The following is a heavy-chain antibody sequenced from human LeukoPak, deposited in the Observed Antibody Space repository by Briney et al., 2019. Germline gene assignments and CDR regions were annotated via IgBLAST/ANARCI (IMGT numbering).Heavy chain of an antibody. J-gene: IGHJ3*02. Sequence: ASVKVSCKASGYTFTGYYMHWVRQAPGQGLEWMGSINPNSGGTNYAQKFQGRVTMTRDTSISTAYMELSRLRSDDTAVYYCARVPDVRIRYYDSSGYSSLGAFDIWGQGTMVTVSS. D-gene: IGHD3-22*01. V-gene: IGHV1-2*02. CDR3: ARVPDVRIRYYDSSGYSSLGAFDI. CDR2: INPNSGGT. CDR1: GYTFTGYY.